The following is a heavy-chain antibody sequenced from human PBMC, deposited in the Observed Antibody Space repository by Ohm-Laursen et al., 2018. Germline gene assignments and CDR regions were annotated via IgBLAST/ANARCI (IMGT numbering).Heavy chain of an antibody. CDR2: INREGTTI. CDR3: ARRQGMATIVDY. D-gene: IGHD5-24*01. Sequence: SLRLSCAASGFTFSSYWMSWVRQAPGKGLVWVSRINREGTTITYGDSVKGRFTISRGNAKNTPYLQMNSLRAEDTAVYYCARRQGMATIVDYWGQGTLVTVSS. V-gene: IGHV3-74*01. J-gene: IGHJ4*02. CDR1: GFTFSSYW.